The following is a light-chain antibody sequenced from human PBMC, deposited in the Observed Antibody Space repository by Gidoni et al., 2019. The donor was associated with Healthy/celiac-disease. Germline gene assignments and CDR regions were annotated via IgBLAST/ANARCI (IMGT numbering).Light chain of an antibody. CDR1: SSDVGGYNY. J-gene: IGLJ3*02. CDR2: DVS. CDR3: CSYAGSYHWV. Sequence: QSALTQPRSVSGSPGQSVTISCTGTSSDVGGYNYVSWYQQHPGKAPKLMIYDVSKRPSGVTDRFAGSKSGNTASLTISGLQAEDEADYYCCSYAGSYHWVFGGGTKLTVL. V-gene: IGLV2-11*01.